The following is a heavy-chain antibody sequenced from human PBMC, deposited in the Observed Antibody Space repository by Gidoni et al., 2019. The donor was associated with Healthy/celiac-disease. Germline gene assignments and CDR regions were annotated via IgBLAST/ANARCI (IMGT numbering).Heavy chain of an antibody. CDR2: INHSGST. CDR3: AREDITIFGVVNY. Sequence: QVQLQQWGAGLLKPSETLSLTCAVYGGSFSGYYWSWIRQPPGKGLEWSGEINHSGSTNYNPSLKSRVTISVDTSKNQFSLKLSSVTAADTAVYYCAREDITIFGVVNYWGQGTLVTVSS. J-gene: IGHJ4*02. D-gene: IGHD3-3*01. V-gene: IGHV4-34*01. CDR1: GGSFSGYY.